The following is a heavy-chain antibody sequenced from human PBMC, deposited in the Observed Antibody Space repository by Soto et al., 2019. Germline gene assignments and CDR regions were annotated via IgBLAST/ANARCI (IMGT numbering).Heavy chain of an antibody. J-gene: IGHJ2*01. D-gene: IGHD4-17*01. CDR3: AREIIPLTTDWYFDL. Sequence: PLETLSLTCTVSGGSISSDYYHWTWIRQSPGKGLEWIGYIHHSGSILYNPSLKSRVTISVDTSKNQFSLRLSSVTAADTAVYYCAREIIPLTTDWYFDLWGRGTLVTVSS. CDR2: IHHSGSI. V-gene: IGHV4-30-4*08. CDR1: GGSISSDYYH.